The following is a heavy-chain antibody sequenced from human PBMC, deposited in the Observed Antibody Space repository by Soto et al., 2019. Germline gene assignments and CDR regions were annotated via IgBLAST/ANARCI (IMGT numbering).Heavy chain of an antibody. J-gene: IGHJ4*02. Sequence: QLQLRESGPGLVKPSETLSLTCTVSGNSISGTSSFWAWIRQPPGKNLEWIGSVYYTGSTSYNSSPKSRVSISIDTSKNQFSLSLNSVTAADTAVYYCTRRVRSTGLLDYWGQGALVTVSS. CDR2: VYYTGST. D-gene: IGHD4-4*01. V-gene: IGHV4-39*01. CDR3: TRRVRSTGLLDY. CDR1: GNSISGTSSF.